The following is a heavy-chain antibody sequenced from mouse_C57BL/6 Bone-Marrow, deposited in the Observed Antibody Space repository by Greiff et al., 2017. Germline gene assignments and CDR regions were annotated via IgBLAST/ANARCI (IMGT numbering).Heavy chain of an antibody. CDR1: GFTFSDYG. CDR3: ARETLDY. Sequence: EVKLMESGGGLVQPGGSLKLSCAASGFTFSDYGMAWVRQAPRKGPEWVAFISNLAYSIYYADTVTGRFPISRENAKNTLYLEMSSLRSEDTAMYYCARETLDYWGQGTTLTVSS. J-gene: IGHJ2*01. CDR2: ISNLAYSI. V-gene: IGHV5-15*01.